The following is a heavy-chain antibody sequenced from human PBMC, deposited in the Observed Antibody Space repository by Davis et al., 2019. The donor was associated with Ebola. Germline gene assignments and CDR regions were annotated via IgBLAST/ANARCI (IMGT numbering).Heavy chain of an antibody. J-gene: IGHJ4*02. CDR2: IYYSGST. D-gene: IGHD2-15*01. CDR1: GGSISTYY. V-gene: IGHV4-59*01. Sequence: SETLSLTCTVSGGSISTYYWSWIRQPPGKGLEWIGYIYYSGSTAYNPSLKSRVTMSVDTSKNQFSLQLSSVTAADTAVYFCARTARVCTGGRCYSGNDFDYWGQGTLVTVSS. CDR3: ARTARVCTGGRCYSGNDFDY.